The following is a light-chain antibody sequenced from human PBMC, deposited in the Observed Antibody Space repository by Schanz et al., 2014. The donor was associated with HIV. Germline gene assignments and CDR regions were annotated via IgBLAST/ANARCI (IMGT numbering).Light chain of an antibody. J-gene: IGLJ3*02. V-gene: IGLV2-14*01. CDR3: AAWDDSLNGWV. Sequence: QSALTQPASVSGAPGQSITISCTGTSRDVGGYNYPPRYQHPPGKAPKLMIYEVTKRPSGVPDRFSGSKSGTSASLAITGLQAEDEADYYCAAWDDSLNGWVFGGGTKLTVL. CDR1: SRDVGGYNY. CDR2: EVT.